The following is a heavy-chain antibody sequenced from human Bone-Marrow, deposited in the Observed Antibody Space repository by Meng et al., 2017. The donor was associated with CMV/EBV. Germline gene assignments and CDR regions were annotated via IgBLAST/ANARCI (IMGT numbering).Heavy chain of an antibody. CDR2: IYTSGST. D-gene: IGHD3-3*01. Sequence: SETLSLTCTVSGGSISSYYWSWIRQPAGKRLEWIGRIYTSGSTNYNPSLKSRVTMSVDTSKNQFSLQLNSVTPEDTAVYYCARGYYDFWSGYYGLEGYYYYGMDVWGQGTTVTVSS. CDR1: GGSISSYY. J-gene: IGHJ6*02. CDR3: ARGYYDFWSGYYGLEGYYYYGMDV. V-gene: IGHV4-4*07.